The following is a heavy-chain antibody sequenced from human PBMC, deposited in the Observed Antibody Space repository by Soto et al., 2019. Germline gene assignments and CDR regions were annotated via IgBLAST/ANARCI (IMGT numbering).Heavy chain of an antibody. CDR1: GGSISSYY. Sequence: QVQLQESGPGLVKPSETLSLTCTVSGGSISSYYWSWIRQPPGKGLEWIGYIYYSGSTDYNPSLKRRVTTSGDTYKTQFSLKPSSMTAADTAVYYCARHNYGSGSTYFDYWGQGTLVTVSS. J-gene: IGHJ4*02. CDR2: IYYSGST. V-gene: IGHV4-59*08. CDR3: ARHNYGSGSTYFDY. D-gene: IGHD3-10*01.